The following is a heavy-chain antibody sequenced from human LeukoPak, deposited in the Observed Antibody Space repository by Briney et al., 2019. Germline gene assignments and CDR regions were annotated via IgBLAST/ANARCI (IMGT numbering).Heavy chain of an antibody. CDR1: GGSFSGYY. J-gene: IGHJ4*02. CDR2: INHSGST. V-gene: IGHV4-34*01. D-gene: IGHD3-10*01. Sequence: PSETLSLTCAVYGGSFSGYYWSWIRQPPGKGLEWIGEINHSGSTNYNPSLKSRVTISVDTSKNQFSLKLSSVTAADTAVYYCARLNYYGSGSPLDCWGQGTLVTVSS. CDR3: ARLNYYGSGSPLDC.